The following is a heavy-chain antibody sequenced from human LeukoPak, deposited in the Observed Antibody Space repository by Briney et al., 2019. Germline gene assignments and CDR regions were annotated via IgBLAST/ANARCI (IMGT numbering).Heavy chain of an antibody. V-gene: IGHV4-34*01. D-gene: IGHD3-9*01. CDR3: ARGGPLRYFDWLLSFAFDI. Sequence: PSETLSLTCAVYGGSFSGYYWSWIRQPPGKGLEWIGEINHSGSTNYNPSLKGRVIISVDTSKNQFSLKLSSVTAADTAVYYCARGGPLRYFDWLLSFAFDIWGQGTMVTVSS. CDR1: GGSFSGYY. CDR2: INHSGST. J-gene: IGHJ3*02.